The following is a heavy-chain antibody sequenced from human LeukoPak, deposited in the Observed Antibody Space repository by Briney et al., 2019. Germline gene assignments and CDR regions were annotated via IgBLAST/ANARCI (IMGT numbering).Heavy chain of an antibody. CDR2: ISGSGGST. CDR1: GFTFSSYA. J-gene: IGHJ6*03. D-gene: IGHD6-6*01. V-gene: IGHV3-23*01. Sequence: GGSLRLSCAASGFTFSSYAMSWVRQAPGKGLEWVSAISGSGGSTYYADSVKGRFTISRDNSKNTLYLQMNSLRAEDTAVYYCAKEGYSSSTYYYCYMDVWGKGTTVTVSS. CDR3: AKEGYSSSTYYYCYMDV.